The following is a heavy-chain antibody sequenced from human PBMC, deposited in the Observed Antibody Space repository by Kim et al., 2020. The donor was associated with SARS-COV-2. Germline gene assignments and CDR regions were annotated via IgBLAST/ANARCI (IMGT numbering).Heavy chain of an antibody. CDR1: GYTFTSYA. V-gene: IGHV1-3*01. D-gene: IGHD3-3*01. Sequence: ASVKVSCKASGYTFTSYAMHWVRQARGQRLEWMGWINAGNGNTKYSQKFQGRVTITRDTSASTAYMELSSLRSEDTAVYYCARDGRITIFGVVIRGPYYGMDVWGQGTTVTVSS. CDR3: ARDGRITIFGVVIRGPYYGMDV. J-gene: IGHJ6*02. CDR2: INAGNGNT.